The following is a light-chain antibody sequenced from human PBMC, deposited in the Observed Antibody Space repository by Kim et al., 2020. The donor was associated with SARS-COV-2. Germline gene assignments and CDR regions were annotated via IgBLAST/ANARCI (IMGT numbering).Light chain of an antibody. CDR1: ELGDKY. V-gene: IGLV3-1*01. J-gene: IGLJ2*01. CDR2: QST. CDR3: QTWVTGIAVV. Sequence: SYELTQPPSVSVSPGQTANITCSGDELGDKYACWYQQKPGQAPVLVIYQSTRRPSGIPERFSGSNSGNTATLTISGTQAMDEADYYCQTWVTGIAVVFGG.